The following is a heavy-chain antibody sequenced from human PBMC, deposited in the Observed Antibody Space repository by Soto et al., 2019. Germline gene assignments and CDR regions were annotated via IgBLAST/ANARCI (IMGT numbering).Heavy chain of an antibody. D-gene: IGHD5-18*01. J-gene: IGHJ4*02. Sequence: PGGSLRLSCAASGFTFSSYAMHWVRQAPGKGLEWVAVISYDGSNKYYADSVKGRFTISRDNSENTLYLQMNSLRAEDTAVYYCARVDERGYSYGYSGQFDYWGQGTLVTVS. CDR3: ARVDERGYSYGYSGQFDY. CDR1: GFTFSSYA. CDR2: ISYDGSNK. V-gene: IGHV3-30-3*01.